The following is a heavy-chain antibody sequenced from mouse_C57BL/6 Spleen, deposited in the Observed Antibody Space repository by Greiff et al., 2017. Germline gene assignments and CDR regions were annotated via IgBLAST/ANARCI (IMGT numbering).Heavy chain of an antibody. CDR2: INPSNGGT. CDR3: ARSGDDDDEDYYAMDY. V-gene: IGHV1-53*01. J-gene: IGHJ4*01. CDR1: GYTFTSYW. D-gene: IGHD2-4*01. Sequence: QVQLQQPGTELVKPGASVKLSCKASGYTFTSYWMHWVKQRPGQGLEWIGNINPSNGGTNYNEKFKSKATLTVDKSSSTAYMQLSSLPSEDSAVYYCARSGDDDDEDYYAMDYWGQGTSGTVSS.